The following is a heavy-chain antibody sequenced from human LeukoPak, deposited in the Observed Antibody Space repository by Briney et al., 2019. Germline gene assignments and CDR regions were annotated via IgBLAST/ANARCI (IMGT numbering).Heavy chain of an antibody. CDR2: IYTSGST. J-gene: IGHJ5*02. D-gene: IGHD4-17*01. Sequence: PSETLSLTCTVSGGSISSYYWSWIRQPAGKGLEWIGRIYTSGSTNYNPSLKSRVTMSVDTSKNQFSLKLSSVTTADTAVCYCARDQGYTVKNWFDPWGQGTLVTVSS. CDR3: ARDQGYTVKNWFDP. V-gene: IGHV4-4*07. CDR1: GGSISSYY.